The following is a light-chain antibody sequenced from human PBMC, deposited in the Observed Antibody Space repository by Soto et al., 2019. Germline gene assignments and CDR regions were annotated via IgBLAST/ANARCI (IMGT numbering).Light chain of an antibody. J-gene: IGKJ5*01. Sequence: DIQMTQSPSSVSASVGDTVTITCRASQDVSTWLAWYQQRPGKAPNLLIYAASSLQIGVPSRFSGSGSGTDFTLTIAGLQPEDFATFYCQQGLSFPITFGQGTRLDIK. CDR2: AAS. V-gene: IGKV1-12*01. CDR3: QQGLSFPIT. CDR1: QDVSTW.